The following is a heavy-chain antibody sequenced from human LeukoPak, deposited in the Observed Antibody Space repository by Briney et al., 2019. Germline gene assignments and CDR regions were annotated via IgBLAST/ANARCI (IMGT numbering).Heavy chain of an antibody. CDR1: GYTFNTYG. D-gene: IGHD5-24*01. V-gene: IGHV1-18*01. J-gene: IGHJ4*02. Sequence: ASAKISCKASGYTFNTYGITWVRQAPGQGLEWMGWIRTADGDTHYAEKLQGRVTMTTDTSTSTAYMELGSLTSDDTAVYYCARGLFGNYGRVSYTEFDFWGQGTLVTASS. CDR2: IRTADGDT. CDR3: ARGLFGNYGRVSYTEFDF.